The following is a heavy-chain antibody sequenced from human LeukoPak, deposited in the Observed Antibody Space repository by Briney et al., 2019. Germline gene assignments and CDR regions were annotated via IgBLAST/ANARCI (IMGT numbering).Heavy chain of an antibody. CDR2: ITYYQGNT. J-gene: IGHJ1*01. CDR3: ARASGSYPGEYFQH. D-gene: IGHD1-26*01. Sequence: ASVKVSCKASGYTLSSFGLSWVRQAPGQGLEWMGWITYYQGNTNAAERFRGRLTMTTDTSTSTAYMELRSLRSDDTAVYYCARASGSYPGEYFQHWGQGTLVTVSS. CDR1: GYTLSSFG. V-gene: IGHV1-18*01.